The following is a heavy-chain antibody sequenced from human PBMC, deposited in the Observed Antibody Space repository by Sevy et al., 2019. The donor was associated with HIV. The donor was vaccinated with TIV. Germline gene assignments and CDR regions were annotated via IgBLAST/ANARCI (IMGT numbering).Heavy chain of an antibody. CDR2: IYPEDSDT. CDR1: GYSFTSYW. Sequence: GGSLRLSCKGSGYSFTSYWIAWVRQMPGKGLEWMGIIYPEDSDTSYSPSFQGQVTFSADKSINTAYLQWSSLKASDTAMYYCARPAGFYDTSGYSFIDSWGQGTLVTVSS. D-gene: IGHD3-22*01. CDR3: ARPAGFYDTSGYSFIDS. J-gene: IGHJ4*02. V-gene: IGHV5-51*01.